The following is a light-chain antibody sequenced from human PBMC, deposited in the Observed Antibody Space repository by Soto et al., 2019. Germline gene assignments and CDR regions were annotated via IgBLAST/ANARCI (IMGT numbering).Light chain of an antibody. V-gene: IGLV2-8*01. CDR1: SSDVGDYNF. CDR2: EVS. CDR3: SSYAGNNIVV. J-gene: IGLJ2*01. Sequence: QSVLTQPPSASGSPGQSVTISCTGTSSDVGDYNFVSWYQQHPGKAPKLMIYEVSRRPSGVPDRFSGSKSGNTASLTVSGLQAEDEADYYCSSYAGNNIVVFGGGTKVTVL.